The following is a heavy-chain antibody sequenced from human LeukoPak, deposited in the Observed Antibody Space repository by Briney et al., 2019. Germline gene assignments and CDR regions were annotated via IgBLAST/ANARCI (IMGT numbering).Heavy chain of an antibody. D-gene: IGHD3-10*01. CDR3: AATDYYGSGSYYRY. V-gene: IGHV3-21*06. J-gene: IGHJ4*02. Sequence: GGSLRLSCVASGFSISDYAMNWARQTPGKGLEWVSSISSLSNWMYYADSVKGRFTVSRDNAKNSLYLEMNSLRAEDTAVYYCAATDYYGSGSYYRYWGQGTLVTVSS. CDR2: ISSLSNWM. CDR1: GFSISDYA.